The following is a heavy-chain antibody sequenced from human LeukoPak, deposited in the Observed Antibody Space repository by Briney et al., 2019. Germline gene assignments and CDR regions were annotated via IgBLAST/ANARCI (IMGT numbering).Heavy chain of an antibody. CDR2: SGGDGGST. V-gene: IGHV3-23*01. Sequence: PGGSLRLSCAASGFTFSSYDMSWVRQAPGKGLEWVSASGGDGGSTYGDSVKGRFTISRDSSKNTLYLQMNSLRAEDTATYYCAKALNYWYFDLWGRGNLVTVSS. J-gene: IGHJ2*01. CDR1: GFTFSSYD. CDR3: AKALNYWYFDL.